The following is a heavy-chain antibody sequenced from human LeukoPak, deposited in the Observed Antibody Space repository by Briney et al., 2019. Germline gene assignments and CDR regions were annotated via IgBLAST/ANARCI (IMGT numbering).Heavy chain of an antibody. Sequence: PGGSLRLSCVVSGFTLSDHYIDWVRQAPGQGLEWVGRSRNKAMSYSTEYAASGKGRFSLSRDDSENSLYLQMNSLKTEDTAVYYCARGGPGYRNLDYWGQGTLVTVYS. V-gene: IGHV3-72*01. CDR1: GFTLSDHY. D-gene: IGHD5-24*01. J-gene: IGHJ4*02. CDR2: SRNKAMSYST. CDR3: ARGGPGYRNLDY.